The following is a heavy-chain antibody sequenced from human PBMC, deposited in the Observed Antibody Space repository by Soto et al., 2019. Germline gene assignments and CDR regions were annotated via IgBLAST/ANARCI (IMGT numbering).Heavy chain of an antibody. V-gene: IGHV5-51*01. D-gene: IGHD6-19*01. J-gene: IGHJ6*02. CDR2: IYPGDSDT. Sequence: GESLKISCKGSGYTFTDYWIGWVRQLPGKGLEWMGIIYPGDSDTRYSPSFQGHVTITVDKSTSTAYLQWNTLKASDTAMYYCARHSSNFRYYYYAMDVCGQRPTVTVSS. CDR3: ARHSSNFRYYYYAMDV. CDR1: GYTFTDYW.